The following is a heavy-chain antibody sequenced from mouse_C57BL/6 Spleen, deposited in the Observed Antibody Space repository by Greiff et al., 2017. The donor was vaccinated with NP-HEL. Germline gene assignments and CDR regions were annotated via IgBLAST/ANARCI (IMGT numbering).Heavy chain of an antibody. CDR1: GFTFSDYY. CDR3: ARGGDFDY. CDR2: ISNGGGST. Sequence: EVKLVESGGGLVQPGGSLKLSCAASGFTFSDYYMYWVRQTPEKRLEWVAYISNGGGSTYYPDTVKGRFTISRDNAKNTLYLQMSRLKSEDTAMYYCARGGDFDYWGQGTTLTVSS. V-gene: IGHV5-12*01. J-gene: IGHJ2*01.